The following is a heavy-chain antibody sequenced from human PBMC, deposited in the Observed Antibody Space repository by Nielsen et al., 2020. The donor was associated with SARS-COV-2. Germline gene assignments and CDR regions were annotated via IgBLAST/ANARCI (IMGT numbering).Heavy chain of an antibody. V-gene: IGHV3-30*03. J-gene: IGHJ6*02. CDR1: GFTFSSYG. CDR2: ISYDGSNK. CDR3: ARDRYGSGSYHYYYGMDV. Sequence: GGSLRLSCAASGFTFSSYGMHWVRQAPGKGLEWVAVISYDGSNKYYADSVKGRFTISRDNSKNTLYLQMNSLRAEDTAVYYCARDRYGSGSYHYYYGMDVWGQGTTVTVSS. D-gene: IGHD3-10*01.